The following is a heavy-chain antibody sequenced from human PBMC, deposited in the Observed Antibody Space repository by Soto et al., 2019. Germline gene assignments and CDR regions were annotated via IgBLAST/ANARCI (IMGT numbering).Heavy chain of an antibody. CDR3: AHRPGRYDYDSSGYYRNWFDL. J-gene: IGHJ5*02. CDR1: GFSLSTSGVG. V-gene: IGHV2-5*02. Sequence: SGPTLVNPTQTLTLTCTFSGFSLSTSGVGVGWIRQPPGKALEWLALIYWDDDKRYSPSLKSRLTITKDTSKNQVVLSMTNMDPVDTATYYCAHRPGRYDYDSSGYYRNWFDLWGKGTLVPVSS. D-gene: IGHD3-22*01. CDR2: IYWDDDK.